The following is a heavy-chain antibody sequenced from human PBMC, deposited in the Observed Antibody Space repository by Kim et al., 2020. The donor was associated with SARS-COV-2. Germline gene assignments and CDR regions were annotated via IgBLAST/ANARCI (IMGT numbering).Heavy chain of an antibody. D-gene: IGHD2-2*01. V-gene: IGHV3-11*05. J-gene: IGHJ6*02. Sequence: ADSVKGRLTISRDNSKNALYLQMKSLRAEDTAVYYCAGGGTSSSPAGMDVWGQGTTVTVSS. CDR3: AGGGTSSSPAGMDV.